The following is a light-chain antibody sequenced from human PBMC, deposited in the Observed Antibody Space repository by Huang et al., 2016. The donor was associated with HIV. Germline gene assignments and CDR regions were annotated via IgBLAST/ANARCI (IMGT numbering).Light chain of an antibody. Sequence: EIVLTQSPATLSLSPGERATLSCRASQSVSSYLAWYQQKPGQAPRRLIYDASNRATGIPARFSGSGSGTDFTLTISSLEPEDFAVYYCQQRYNWPPTFGGGTKVEIK. CDR3: QQRYNWPPT. J-gene: IGKJ4*01. CDR2: DAS. V-gene: IGKV3-11*01. CDR1: QSVSSY.